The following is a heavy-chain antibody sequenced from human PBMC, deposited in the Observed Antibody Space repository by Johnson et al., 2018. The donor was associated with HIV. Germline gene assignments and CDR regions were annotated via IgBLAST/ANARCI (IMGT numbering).Heavy chain of an antibody. CDR1: GFTFSSYA. V-gene: IGHV3-30-3*01. Sequence: QVLLVESGGGVVQPGRSLRLSCAASGFTFSSYAMHWVRQAPGKGLECVAVISYDGSNKYYAASVKGRFTISRDNSKNTLYLQMNSLRAEDTAVYYCAFIEYSSLDAFDIWGQGTMVTVSS. CDR3: AFIEYSSLDAFDI. D-gene: IGHD6-6*01. J-gene: IGHJ3*02. CDR2: ISYDGSNK.